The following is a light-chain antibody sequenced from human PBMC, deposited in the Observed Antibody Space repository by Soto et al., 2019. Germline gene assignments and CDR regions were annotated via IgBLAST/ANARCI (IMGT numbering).Light chain of an antibody. J-gene: IGKJ1*01. Sequence: IVLTQSPCTLSLSPGETATISCRASQTVSSTYLAWYQHKPGRAPRLLIEGASSRAAGIPDRFSGSGSGKDFTLTISRLEPEVLAVYYCQHYDYLGTFGQGTKVEIK. CDR1: QTVSSTY. V-gene: IGKV3-20*01. CDR3: QHYDYLGT. CDR2: GAS.